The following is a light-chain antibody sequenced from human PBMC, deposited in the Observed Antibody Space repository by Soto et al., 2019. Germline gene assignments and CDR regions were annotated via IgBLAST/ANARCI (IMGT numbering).Light chain of an antibody. CDR2: LNSDGSH. Sequence: QLVLTQSPSASASLGASVRLTCTLSSGHSSYAIAWHQQQPEKGPRYLMKLNSDGSHTKGDGITDRFSGSSSGAERYLTISSLQSEDEADYYCQTWVTGILVFGTGTKLTVL. V-gene: IGLV4-69*01. J-gene: IGLJ1*01. CDR3: QTWVTGILV. CDR1: SGHSSYA.